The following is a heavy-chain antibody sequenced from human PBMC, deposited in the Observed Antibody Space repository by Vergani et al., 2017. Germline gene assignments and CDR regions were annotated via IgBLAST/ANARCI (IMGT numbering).Heavy chain of an antibody. CDR3: ARVDCSTTSCHYYFDY. D-gene: IGHD2-2*01. V-gene: IGHV1-8*03. Sequence: QVQLVQSGAEVKKPGASVKVSCKASGYTFTSYDINWVRQATGQGLEWMGWMNPNSGNTGYAQKFQGRVTITRNTSISTAYMGLSSLRSEDTAVYYCARVDCSTTSCHYYFDYWGQGTLVTVSS. CDR2: MNPNSGNT. J-gene: IGHJ4*02. CDR1: GYTFTSYD.